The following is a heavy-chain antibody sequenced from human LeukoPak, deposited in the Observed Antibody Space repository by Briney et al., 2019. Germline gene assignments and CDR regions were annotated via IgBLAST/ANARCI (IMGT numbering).Heavy chain of an antibody. CDR3: ARGGQYSDWFDP. Sequence: GGSLRLSCAASGFTFNTYEMNWVRQAPGKGLEWVSYISSSGSTIYYADSVKGRFTISRDNAKNSLYLQMNSLRAEDTAVYYCARGGQYSDWFDPWGQGTLVPSPQ. CDR2: ISSSGSTI. CDR1: GFTFNTYE. J-gene: IGHJ5*02. V-gene: IGHV3-48*03. D-gene: IGHD3-16*01.